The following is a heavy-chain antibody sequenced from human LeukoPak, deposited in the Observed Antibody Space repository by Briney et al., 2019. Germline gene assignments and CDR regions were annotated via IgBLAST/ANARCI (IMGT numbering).Heavy chain of an antibody. CDR3: AKGAYDSSGYYGAHYFDY. CDR2: ISGSGGST. V-gene: IGHV3-23*01. Sequence: PGGSLRLSCAASGFTFSSYAMSWVRQAPGKGLEWVSAISGSGGSTYYADSVKGRFTISRDNSKNTLYLQMNSLRAEGTAVYYCAKGAYDSSGYYGAHYFDYWGQGTLVTVSS. J-gene: IGHJ4*02. CDR1: GFTFSSYA. D-gene: IGHD3-22*01.